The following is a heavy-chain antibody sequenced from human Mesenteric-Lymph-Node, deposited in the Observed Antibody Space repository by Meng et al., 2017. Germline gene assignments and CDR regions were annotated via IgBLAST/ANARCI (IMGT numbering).Heavy chain of an antibody. D-gene: IGHD6-19*01. CDR3: AKSLWLGPAFDF. CDR1: GFTFNNYA. J-gene: IGHJ4*02. Sequence: ETLSLTCTASGFTFNNYAMSWVRQAPGKGLEWVSHISGSGGDTYYADSVKGRFTISRDNSKKTLYLQMSGLTAVDTAVYYCAKSLWLGPAFDFWGRGTLVTVSS. V-gene: IGHV3-23*01. CDR2: ISGSGGDT.